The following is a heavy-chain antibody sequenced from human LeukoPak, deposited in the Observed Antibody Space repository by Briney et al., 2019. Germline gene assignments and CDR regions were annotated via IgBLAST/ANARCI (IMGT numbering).Heavy chain of an antibody. CDR1: GYTFTGCY. CDR2: INPNSGGT. CDR3: ARDRYYYDSSGYYDY. Sequence: ASVKVSCKASGYTFTGCYMHWVRQAPGQGLEWMGWINPNSGGTNYAQKFQGRVTMTRDTSISTAYMELSRLRSDDTAVYYCARDRYYYDSSGYYDYWGQGTLVTVSS. D-gene: IGHD3-22*01. J-gene: IGHJ4*02. V-gene: IGHV1-2*02.